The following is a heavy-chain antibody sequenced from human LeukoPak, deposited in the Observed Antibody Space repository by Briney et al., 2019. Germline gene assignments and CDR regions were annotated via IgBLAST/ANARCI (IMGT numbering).Heavy chain of an antibody. Sequence: PSETLSLTCTVSGGSISSSGYYWGWIRQPPGKGLEWIGSIYYSGSTYYNPSLKSRVTISVDTSKNQFSLKLSSVTAADTAVYYCARHAGSGYDGGGFDYWGQGTLVTVSS. CDR3: ARHAGSGYDGGGFDY. D-gene: IGHD5-12*01. V-gene: IGHV4-39*01. CDR2: IYYSGST. J-gene: IGHJ4*02. CDR1: GGSISSSGYY.